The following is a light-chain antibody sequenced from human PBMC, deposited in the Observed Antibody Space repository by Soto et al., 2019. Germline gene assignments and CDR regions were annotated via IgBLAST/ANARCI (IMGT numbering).Light chain of an antibody. CDR1: QTISSW. Sequence: DIQMTQSPSSLSESVVDRVIITLLASQTISSWLAWYQQKPGKAPKLLIYKASTLKSGVPSRFSGSGSGTEFTLTISSLQPDDFATYYCQNYNSYSEAFGQGTKVDIK. CDR2: KAS. J-gene: IGKJ1*01. V-gene: IGKV1-5*03. CDR3: QNYNSYSEA.